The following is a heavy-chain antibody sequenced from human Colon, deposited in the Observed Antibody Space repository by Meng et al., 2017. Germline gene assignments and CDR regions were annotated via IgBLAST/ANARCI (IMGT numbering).Heavy chain of an antibody. CDR2: MSYTGTT. J-gene: IGHJ4*02. V-gene: IGHV4-39*07. Sequence: QPLLEGSGPGLVKPSEPLSLTCIVSGGSISSSRYYWGWVRQPPGKGLEWIGSMSYTGTTSYNPSLQSRVTISIDTSKNQLSLRLSSVSAADTAMYYCARDHGSTNWFFYWGQGTLVTVSS. CDR1: GGSISSSRYY. CDR3: ARDHGSTNWFFY. D-gene: IGHD3-9*01.